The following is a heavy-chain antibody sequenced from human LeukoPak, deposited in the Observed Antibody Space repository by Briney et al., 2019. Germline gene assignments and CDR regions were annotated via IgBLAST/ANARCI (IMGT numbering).Heavy chain of an antibody. CDR3: ARGVSGFFDY. D-gene: IGHD2/OR15-2a*01. CDR2: IYYSGST. J-gene: IGHJ4*02. CDR1: GGSISSYY. Sequence: SETLSLTCTVSGGSISSYYWSWSRQAPGKGLEWIWYIYYSGSTNYNPSLKNRVTISLYTYKTQFSLKLSSVTAAATAVYYYARGVSGFFDYWGQGTLVTVSS. V-gene: IGHV4-59*01.